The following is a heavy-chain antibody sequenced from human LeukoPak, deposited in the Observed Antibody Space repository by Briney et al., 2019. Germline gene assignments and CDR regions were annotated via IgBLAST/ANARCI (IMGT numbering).Heavy chain of an antibody. Sequence: GGSLRLSCAGSGFTFSSYNMNWVRQAPGKGLEWVSSINCSSSYIYYADSVKGRFTISRDNAKISLYLQMNSLRAEYTALDYCARDRDNVAGTRGYFDYWGQGALVTVSS. D-gene: IGHD6-19*01. J-gene: IGHJ4*02. CDR3: ARDRDNVAGTRGYFDY. CDR1: GFTFSSYN. V-gene: IGHV3-21*01. CDR2: INCSSSYI.